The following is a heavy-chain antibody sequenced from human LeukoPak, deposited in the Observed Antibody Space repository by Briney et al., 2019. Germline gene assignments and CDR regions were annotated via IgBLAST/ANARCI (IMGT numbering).Heavy chain of an antibody. D-gene: IGHD1-26*01. V-gene: IGHV3-30-3*01. CDR3: ARDGALGFDF. J-gene: IGHJ4*02. Sequence: PGKSLRLSCVVSDFSFNRYLMHWVRQAPGKGLEWVTSISDVGTNKYYSDSVRGRFTISRDNAKNSLFLEMNSLRPEDTAVYYCARDGALGFDFWGQGALVTVSS. CDR2: ISDVGTNK. CDR1: DFSFNRYL.